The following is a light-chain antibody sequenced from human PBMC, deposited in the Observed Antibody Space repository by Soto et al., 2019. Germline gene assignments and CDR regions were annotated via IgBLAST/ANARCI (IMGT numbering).Light chain of an antibody. Sequence: DIQMTQSPSSLSASVGDRVTITCRASQTISRYLNWYRQRPGRAPELLIYAASILQSGVPSRFSGSGSGTDYTLTISSLEPEDFATYYCQQSLSTPLTFGQGTKVESK. CDR2: AAS. J-gene: IGKJ1*01. CDR1: QTISRY. V-gene: IGKV1-39*01. CDR3: QQSLSTPLT.